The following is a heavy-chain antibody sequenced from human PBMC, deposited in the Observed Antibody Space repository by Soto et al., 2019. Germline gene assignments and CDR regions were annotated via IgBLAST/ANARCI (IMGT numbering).Heavy chain of an antibody. J-gene: IGHJ4*02. CDR3: ARLSGPIAAAGPDY. CDR2: ISSSSTYI. Sequence: GGSLRLSCAAPRFTFSSYSMNWVRQAPGKGLEWVSSISSSSTYIYYADSMKGRFTISRDNAKNSLYLQMNSLRAEDTAVYYCARLSGPIAAAGPDYWGQGTLVTVSS. V-gene: IGHV3-21*01. D-gene: IGHD6-13*01. CDR1: RFTFSSYS.